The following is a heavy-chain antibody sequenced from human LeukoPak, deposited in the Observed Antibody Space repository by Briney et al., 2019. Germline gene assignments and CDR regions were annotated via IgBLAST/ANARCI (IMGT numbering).Heavy chain of an antibody. J-gene: IGHJ4*02. CDR1: GFIFNTYA. V-gene: IGHV3-23*01. Sequence: QPGGSLRLSCAASGFIFNTYAMNWVRQAPGKGLEWVSSVNGRGIRTDYADSVKGRFTISRDNAKNSLYLQMNSLRAEDTAVYYCARVSGYRHAGGPAAIGGFDYWGQGTLVTVSS. D-gene: IGHD2-2*01. CDR3: ARVSGYRHAGGPAAIGGFDY. CDR2: VNGRGIRT.